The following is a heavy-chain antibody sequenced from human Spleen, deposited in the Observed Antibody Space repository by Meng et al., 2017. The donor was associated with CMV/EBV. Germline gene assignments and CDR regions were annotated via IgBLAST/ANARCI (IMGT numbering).Heavy chain of an antibody. J-gene: IGHJ4*02. V-gene: IGHV3-33*06. CDR3: AKDEGTGWWHYFDY. CDR2: IWNDGTNK. D-gene: IGHD6-19*01. Sequence: GESLKISCAASGFTFSSYGMHWVRQAPGKGLEWVAIIWNDGTNKYYADSVKGRFTISRDISKSTLYLQMNSLTAEDTAVYYCAKDEGTGWWHYFDYWGQGTLVTVSS. CDR1: GFTFSSYG.